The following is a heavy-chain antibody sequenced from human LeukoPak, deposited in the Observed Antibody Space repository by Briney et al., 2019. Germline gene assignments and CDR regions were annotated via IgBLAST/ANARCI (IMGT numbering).Heavy chain of an antibody. Sequence: ASVKVSCKASGYTFTSYGISWVRQAPGQGLEWMGWISAYNGNTNYAQKLQGRVTMTTDTSTSTAYMELRSLRSDDTAVYYCARIYCSSTSCYTTTRDAFDIWGQGTMVTVSS. V-gene: IGHV1-18*01. CDR1: GYTFTSYG. J-gene: IGHJ3*02. D-gene: IGHD2-2*02. CDR2: ISAYNGNT. CDR3: ARIYCSSTSCYTTTRDAFDI.